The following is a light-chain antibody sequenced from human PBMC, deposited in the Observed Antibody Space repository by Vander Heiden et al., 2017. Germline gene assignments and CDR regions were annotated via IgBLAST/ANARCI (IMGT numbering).Light chain of an antibody. CDR1: EYISRW. Sequence: DIQMTQSPSTLSASVGDRVTITCRANEYISRWLAWYQQKPGKAPKLLFYGASSLESGVPSRFGGGGSRTEFTLTISSLQPDVLATYYCQQYDRGRTFGQGTKVEVK. CDR2: GAS. J-gene: IGKJ1*01. V-gene: IGKV1-5*03. CDR3: QQYDRGRT.